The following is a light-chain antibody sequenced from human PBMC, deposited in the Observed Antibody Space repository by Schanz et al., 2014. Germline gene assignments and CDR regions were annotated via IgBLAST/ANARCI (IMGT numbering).Light chain of an antibody. J-gene: IGLJ2*01. Sequence: QSVLTQPPSASGTPGQRVTISCSGSSSNIGSNPVNWYQQLPRAAPTLLIYTSDQRPSGVPDRFSGSKSGTSASLAISGLQSEDEAHYYCAAWDASLNGPVVFGGGTKLTVL. CDR2: TSD. CDR3: AAWDASLNGPVV. V-gene: IGLV1-44*01. CDR1: SSNIGSNP.